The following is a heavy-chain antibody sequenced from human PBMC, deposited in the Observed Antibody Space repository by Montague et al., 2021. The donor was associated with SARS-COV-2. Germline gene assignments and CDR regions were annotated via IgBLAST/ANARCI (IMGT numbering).Heavy chain of an antibody. CDR3: ARWGTYHYGMDV. CDR1: DGSISSPNW. J-gene: IGHJ6*02. Sequence: SETLSLTCAVSDGSISSPNWWNWVRQPPGKGLEWIGEIYYTGNTNYNPSLKGRVTIFIDKSKNHFSLQLSSVTAADTAVYYCARWGTYHYGMDVWGQGTTVAVSS. D-gene: IGHD3-16*01. V-gene: IGHV4-4*02. CDR2: IYYTGNT.